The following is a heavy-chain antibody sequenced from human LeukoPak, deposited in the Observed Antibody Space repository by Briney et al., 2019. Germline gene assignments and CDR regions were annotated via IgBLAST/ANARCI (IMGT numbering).Heavy chain of an antibody. Sequence: GGSLRLSCAASGFTFSSYAMHWVCQAPGKGLEYVSAISSNGGSTYYANSVKGRFTISRDNSKNTLYLQMGSLRAEDMAVYYCARARSSYGYGDAFDIWGQGTMVTVSS. CDR3: ARARSSYGYGDAFDI. J-gene: IGHJ3*02. CDR1: GFTFSSYA. D-gene: IGHD5-18*01. V-gene: IGHV3-64*01. CDR2: ISSNGGST.